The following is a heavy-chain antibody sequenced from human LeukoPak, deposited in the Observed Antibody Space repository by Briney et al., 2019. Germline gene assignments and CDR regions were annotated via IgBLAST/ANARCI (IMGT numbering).Heavy chain of an antibody. J-gene: IGHJ4*02. CDR1: GGSISSSNYY. CDR2: IYYSGST. D-gene: IGHD2-2*01. Sequence: SQTLSLTCTVSGGSISSSNYYWGWIRQPPGRGLEWIGSIYYSGSTYYNPSLKSRVTISLDTSKNQFSLKLSSVTAADTAVYYCARDVVAARGSFDYWGQGTLVTVSS. CDR3: ARDVVAARGSFDY. V-gene: IGHV4-39*07.